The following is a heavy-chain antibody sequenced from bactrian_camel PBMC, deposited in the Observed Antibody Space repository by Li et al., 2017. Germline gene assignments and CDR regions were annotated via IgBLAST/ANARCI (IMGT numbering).Heavy chain of an antibody. J-gene: IGHJ4*01. V-gene: IGHV3S40*01. CDR1: GFTFSNYY. CDR3: ASGMPWTGLEYNY. D-gene: IGHD1*01. CDR2: ISWSGEST. Sequence: VQLVESGGGSVEAGGSLTLSCVASGFTFSNYYMSWVRQAPGKGLEWVSGISWSGESTNYAESVKGRFTTSKDNARSTLYLQMNSLKTEDTAVYYCASGMPWTGLEYNYWGQGTQVTVS.